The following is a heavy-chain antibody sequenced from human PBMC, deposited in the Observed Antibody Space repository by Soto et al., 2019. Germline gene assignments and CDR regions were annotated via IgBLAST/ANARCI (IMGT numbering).Heavy chain of an antibody. CDR3: AKDLHDSETYNNPIPFFDY. J-gene: IGHJ4*02. CDR2: TSASGGTT. Sequence: GGSLRLSCGASGFTFRSYAMSRVRQAPGKGLEWVAATSASGGTTYYADSVRGRFTISRDNSKNTLSLQMNSLRAEDTAIYYCAKDLHDSETYNNPIPFFDYWGQGTPVTVSS. CDR1: GFTFRSYA. V-gene: IGHV3-23*01. D-gene: IGHD3-10*01.